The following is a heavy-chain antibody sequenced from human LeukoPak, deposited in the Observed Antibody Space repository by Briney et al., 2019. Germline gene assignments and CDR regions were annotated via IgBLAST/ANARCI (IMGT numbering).Heavy chain of an antibody. J-gene: IGHJ5*02. V-gene: IGHV4-38-2*02. Sequence: SETLSLTCTVSGGSISSYYWNWIRQPPGKGLEWIGSIYHSGSTYYNPSLKSRVAISVDTSKNQFSLKLSSVTAADTAVYYCARLTCSSTSCYAITNWFDPWGQGTLVTVSS. CDR1: GGSISSYY. CDR3: ARLTCSSTSCYAITNWFDP. D-gene: IGHD2-2*01. CDR2: IYHSGST.